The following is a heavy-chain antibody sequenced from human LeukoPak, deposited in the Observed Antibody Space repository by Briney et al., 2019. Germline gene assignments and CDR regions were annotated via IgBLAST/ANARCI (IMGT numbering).Heavy chain of an antibody. Sequence: GAPVKVSCKASGGTFSSYTISWARQAPGQGLEWMGRIIPILGIANYAQKFQGRVTITADKSTSTAYMELSSLRSEDTAVYYCATAGYYYDSSGYCFDYWGQGTLVTVSS. CDR3: ATAGYYYDSSGYCFDY. D-gene: IGHD3-22*01. CDR2: IIPILGIA. J-gene: IGHJ4*02. CDR1: GGTFSSYT. V-gene: IGHV1-69*02.